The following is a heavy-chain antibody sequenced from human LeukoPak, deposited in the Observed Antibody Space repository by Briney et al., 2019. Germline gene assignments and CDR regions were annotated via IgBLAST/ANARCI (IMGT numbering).Heavy chain of an antibody. D-gene: IGHD2-15*01. Sequence: PGGSLRLSCAASGFTFSSYSMNWVRQAPGKGLEWVSSISSSSSYIYYADSVKGRFTISRDNAKNSLYLQMNSLRAEDTAVYYCARDGRLVAANTKLEYWGQGTLVTVSS. CDR1: GFTFSSYS. CDR3: ARDGRLVAANTKLEY. V-gene: IGHV3-21*01. CDR2: ISSSSSYI. J-gene: IGHJ4*02.